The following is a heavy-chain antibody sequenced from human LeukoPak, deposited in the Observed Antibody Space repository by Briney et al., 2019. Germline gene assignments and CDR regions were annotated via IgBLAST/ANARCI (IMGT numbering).Heavy chain of an antibody. CDR2: ISSSSSYI. CDR1: GFTFSSYS. D-gene: IGHD2-15*01. Sequence: GGSLRLSCAASGFTFSSYSMNWVRQAPGRGLEWVSSISSSSSYIYYADSVKGRFTISRDNAKNSLYLQMNSLRAEDTAVYYCARDRSGGTFDYWGQGTLVTVSS. V-gene: IGHV3-21*01. CDR3: ARDRSGGTFDY. J-gene: IGHJ4*02.